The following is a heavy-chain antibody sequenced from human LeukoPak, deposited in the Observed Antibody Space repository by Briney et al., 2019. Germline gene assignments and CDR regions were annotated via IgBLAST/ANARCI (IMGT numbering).Heavy chain of an antibody. CDR2: INHSGST. D-gene: IGHD2-15*01. Sequence: SETLSLTCAVYGGSFSGYYWSWIRQPPGKGLEWIGEINHSGSTKYNPSLKSRVTISVDTSKNQFSLKLSSVTAADTAVYYCARGYCSGGSCYGPSFVYYYYYGMDVWGQGTTVTVSS. CDR1: GGSFSGYY. V-gene: IGHV4-34*01. CDR3: ARGYCSGGSCYGPSFVYYYYYGMDV. J-gene: IGHJ6*02.